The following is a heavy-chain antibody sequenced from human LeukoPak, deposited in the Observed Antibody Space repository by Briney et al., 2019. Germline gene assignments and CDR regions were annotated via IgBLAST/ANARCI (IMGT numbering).Heavy chain of an antibody. D-gene: IGHD3-22*01. CDR2: ISGSGGST. CDR3: AKDPLPGDYYDSSGYYHNY. Sequence: PGGSLRLSCAASGFTFSSYAMSWVRQAPGKGLEWVSAISGSGGSTYYADSVKGRFTISRANSKNTLYLQMNSLRAEDTAVYYCAKDPLPGDYYDSSGYYHNYWGQGTLVTVSS. J-gene: IGHJ4*02. CDR1: GFTFSSYA. V-gene: IGHV3-23*01.